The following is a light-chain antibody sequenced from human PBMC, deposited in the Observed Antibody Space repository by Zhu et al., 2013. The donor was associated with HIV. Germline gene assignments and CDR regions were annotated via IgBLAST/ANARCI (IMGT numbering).Light chain of an antibody. J-gene: IGLJ3*02. CDR3: GTWDSSLSAGV. V-gene: IGLV2-11*01. CDR2: DVT. Sequence: QSALTQPRSVSGSPGQSVTISCIGTNSDVGGYNYISWFQQYPGKVPKLIIHDVTRRPSGVPDRFSGSRSGNTASLTISGLQTGDEADYYCGTWDSSLSAGVFGGGTKLTVL. CDR1: NSDVGGYNY.